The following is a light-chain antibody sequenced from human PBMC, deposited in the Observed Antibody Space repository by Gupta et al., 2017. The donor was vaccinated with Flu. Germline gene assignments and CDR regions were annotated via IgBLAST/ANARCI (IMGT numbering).Light chain of an antibody. J-gene: IGKJ4*01. CDR1: QSISSY. Sequence: DIQMTQSPSSLSASVGDRVTITCRASQSISSYLNWYQQKPGKVPKLLIYGASSWQGGVPSRFSGSGSGTDFTLTISSLEPADFATYYCQQTFSNVLTFGGGTKLEIK. V-gene: IGKV1-39*01. CDR3: QQTFSNVLT. CDR2: GAS.